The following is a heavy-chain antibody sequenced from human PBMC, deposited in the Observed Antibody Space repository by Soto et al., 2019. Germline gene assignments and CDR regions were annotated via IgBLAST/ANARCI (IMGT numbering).Heavy chain of an antibody. CDR1: GDSVSSNSVA. J-gene: IGHJ4*02. D-gene: IGHD3-10*01. Sequence: SQTLSLTCAISGDSVSSNSVAWNWIRQSPSRGLEWLGRTYYRTKWYNDYAVSVKSRVIINPDTSKNQFSLQLNSVTPEDTAVYYCARVRSALFDYRGPGTLVTVSS. V-gene: IGHV6-1*01. CDR2: TYYRTKWYN. CDR3: ARVRSALFDY.